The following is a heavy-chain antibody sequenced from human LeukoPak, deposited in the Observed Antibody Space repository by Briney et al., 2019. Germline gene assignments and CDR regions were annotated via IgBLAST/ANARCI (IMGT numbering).Heavy chain of an antibody. Sequence: SETLSLTCTVSGGSISSYYWSWIRQPPGRGLEWFGYISYTGSTNYNPSLKSRVTISVDTSKNQLSLKLSTVTAADTAVYYCASHGGTWTFDYWGQGALVTVSS. J-gene: IGHJ4*02. CDR1: GGSISSYY. D-gene: IGHD3-16*01. V-gene: IGHV4-59*08. CDR3: ASHGGTWTFDY. CDR2: ISYTGST.